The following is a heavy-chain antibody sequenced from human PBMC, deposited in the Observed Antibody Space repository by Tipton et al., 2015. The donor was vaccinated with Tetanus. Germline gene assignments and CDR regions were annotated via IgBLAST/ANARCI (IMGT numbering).Heavy chain of an antibody. J-gene: IGHJ3*01. CDR3: AKPLADRPGSNAFDV. D-gene: IGHD2-15*01. CDR2: ITSSADTQ. CDR1: GFTFITYA. V-gene: IGHV3-23*01. Sequence: SLRLSCAASGFTFITYAMSWVRQAPGKGLEWLSTITSSADTQYYSDSVKGRFTTSRDNSKNTLFLQMHSLRADDTAVYYCAKPLADRPGSNAFDVWGQGTMVSVSS.